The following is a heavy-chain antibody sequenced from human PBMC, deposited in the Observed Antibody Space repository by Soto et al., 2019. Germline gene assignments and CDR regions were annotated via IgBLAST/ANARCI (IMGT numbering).Heavy chain of an antibody. CDR2: IYIVGTT. CDR3: ARGGSASGGYYYYVMDV. J-gene: IGHJ6*02. Sequence: PGGSLRLSCTAPGFTDHNNYMSWVPQAPGKWLEWVSVIYIVGTTYYADSVKGRFTISRDNSKNMLYLQMNSLRAEDTAVYYCARGGSASGGYYYYVMDVWGQGT. D-gene: IGHD3-16*01. V-gene: IGHV3-66*01. CDR1: GFTDHNNY.